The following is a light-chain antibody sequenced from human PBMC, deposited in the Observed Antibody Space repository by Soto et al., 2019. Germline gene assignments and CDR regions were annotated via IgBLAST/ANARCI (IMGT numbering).Light chain of an antibody. CDR3: QQYGSSPRFT. CDR1: QSVSSSY. CDR2: GAS. V-gene: IGKV3-20*01. Sequence: EIVLTQSTGTLSLSPGERATLSCRASQSVSSSYLAWYQQKPGQPPRLLIYGASSRATGIPDRFSGSGSGTDFTLTISRLEPEDFAVYYCQQYGSSPRFTFGPGTKVDIK. J-gene: IGKJ3*01.